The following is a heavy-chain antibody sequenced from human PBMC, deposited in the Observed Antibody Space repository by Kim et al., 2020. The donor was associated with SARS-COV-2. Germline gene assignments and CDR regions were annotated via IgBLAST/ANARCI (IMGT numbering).Heavy chain of an antibody. CDR2: SS. J-gene: IGHJ5*02. CDR3: ARDDYAWFDP. D-gene: IGHD4-17*01. V-gene: IGHV4-31*02. Sequence: SSYYIPALKSRVTISVDTSKTQFSLKLSCVTAADTAVYYCARDDYAWFDPWGQGTLVTVSS.